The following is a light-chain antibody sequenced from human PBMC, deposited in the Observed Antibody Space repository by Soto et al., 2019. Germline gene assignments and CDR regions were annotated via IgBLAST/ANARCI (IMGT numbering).Light chain of an antibody. Sequence: QSVLTQPPSASGTPGQRVTISCSGSSSNIGSNYVYWYQQLPGTAPKLLIFRNNHRPSGVPDRFSVSKSGTSGSLAISGLRSEDEADYYCAAWDDSLSGVLFGEGTKLTVL. V-gene: IGLV1-47*01. CDR2: RNN. CDR3: AAWDDSLSGVL. CDR1: SSNIGSNY. J-gene: IGLJ2*01.